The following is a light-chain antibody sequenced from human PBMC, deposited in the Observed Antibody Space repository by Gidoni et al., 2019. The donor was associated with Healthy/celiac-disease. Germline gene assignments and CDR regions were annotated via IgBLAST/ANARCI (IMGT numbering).Light chain of an antibody. Sequence: SYELTQPPSVSVSPGQTARITCSGDALPKQYAYWYQENPVQSPVLVIYKDSERPSGIPGRFSGSSSGTTVTLTISGVQAEDEADYYCQSADSSGHVVFGGGTKLTVL. CDR2: KDS. J-gene: IGLJ2*01. V-gene: IGLV3-25*02. CDR1: ALPKQY. CDR3: QSADSSGHVV.